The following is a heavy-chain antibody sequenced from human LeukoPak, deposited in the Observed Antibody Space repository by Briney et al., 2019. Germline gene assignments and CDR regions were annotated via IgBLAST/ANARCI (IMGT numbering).Heavy chain of an antibody. D-gene: IGHD5-12*01. V-gene: IGHV4-4*07. J-gene: IGHJ5*02. CDR1: GGSMNQYY. CDR3: AREARSGYEGFWSDP. CDR2: IYSTGTT. Sequence: SETLSLTCTVSGGSMNQYYWSWIRQPAGKGLEWIGRIYSTGTTYYKPSLKSRVTMSVDTSHNQFFLKLNSVTAADTVVYYCAREARSGYEGFWSDPWGQGTVVTVSS.